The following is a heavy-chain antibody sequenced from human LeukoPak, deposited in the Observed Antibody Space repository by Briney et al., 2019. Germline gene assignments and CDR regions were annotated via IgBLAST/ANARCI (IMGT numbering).Heavy chain of an antibody. CDR3: ARLGSSWYGGVDP. D-gene: IGHD6-13*01. CDR1: GYTFTSYY. Sequence: ASVKVSCKASGYTFTSYYMHWVRQAPGQGLEWMGWVTPNSGNARYAQKFQGRVTMTRNTSISTAYMELSSLRLEDTAVYFCARLGSSWYGGVDPWGQGTLVTVSS. J-gene: IGHJ5*02. CDR2: VTPNSGNA. V-gene: IGHV1-8*02.